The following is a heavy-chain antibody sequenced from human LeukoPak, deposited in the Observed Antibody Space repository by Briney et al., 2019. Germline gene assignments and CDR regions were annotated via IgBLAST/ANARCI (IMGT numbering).Heavy chain of an antibody. Sequence: PVKVSCKASGGTFSSYAISWVRQAPGHGLEWMGGIIPIFGTANYAQKFQGTVTITTDESTSTAYMELSSLRSEDTAVYYCASQSQGDIVVVPAASVSFLRSGAESNYYYYYMDVWGKGTTVTVSS. D-gene: IGHD2-2*01. V-gene: IGHV1-69*05. CDR1: GGTFSSYA. J-gene: IGHJ6*03. CDR2: IIPIFGTA. CDR3: ASQSQGDIVVVPAASVSFLRSGAESNYYYYYMDV.